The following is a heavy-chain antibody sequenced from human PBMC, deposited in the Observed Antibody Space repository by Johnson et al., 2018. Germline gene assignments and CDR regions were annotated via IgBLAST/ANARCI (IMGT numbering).Heavy chain of an antibody. V-gene: IGHV4-59*01. CDR3: ARSAVPGYYLYGLDV. CDR1: GGSIDRYY. CDR2: VFHSGTT. D-gene: IGHD4-17*01. J-gene: IGHJ6*02. Sequence: QVQLVESGPGLVKASETLSLTCSVSGGSIDRYYWNWIRQSPRRGLEWIGSVFHSGTTSFNPSLSGRFTMSVDTSKNEFSLKLTSVTVADTAIYYFARSAVPGYYLYGLDVWGQGTTVAVSS.